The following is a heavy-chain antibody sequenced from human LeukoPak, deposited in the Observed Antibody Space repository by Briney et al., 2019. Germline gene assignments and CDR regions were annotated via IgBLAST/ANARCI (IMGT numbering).Heavy chain of an antibody. Sequence: GRSLRLSCAASGFTFSSYGMHWVRQAPGKGLEWVAVIWYDGSNKYYADSVKGRFTISRDNSKNTLYLQMNSLRAEDTAVYCCAREVRYCSGGSCYAYFDYWGQGTLVTVSS. CDR3: AREVRYCSGGSCYAYFDY. CDR2: IWYDGSNK. J-gene: IGHJ4*02. CDR1: GFTFSSYG. V-gene: IGHV3-33*01. D-gene: IGHD2-15*01.